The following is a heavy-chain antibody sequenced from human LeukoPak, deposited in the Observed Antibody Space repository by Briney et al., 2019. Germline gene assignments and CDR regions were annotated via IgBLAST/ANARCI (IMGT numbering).Heavy chain of an antibody. J-gene: IGHJ4*02. V-gene: IGHV3-23*01. CDR2: VSGSGNRT. D-gene: IGHD4-17*01. CDR3: AKSQDFGDYDVAF. CDR1: RFTFSSYA. Sequence: GGSLRLSCAASRFTFSSYAMSWVRQAPGKGLEWVSSVSGSGNRTYYADSVKGRFTISRDNSKNTLYLQMNSLRAEDTAVYYCAKSQDFGDYDVAFWGQGTLVTVSS.